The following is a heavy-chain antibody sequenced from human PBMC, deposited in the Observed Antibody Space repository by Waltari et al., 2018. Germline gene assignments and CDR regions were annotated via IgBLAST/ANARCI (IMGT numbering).Heavy chain of an antibody. CDR1: GFTFITYA. CDR2: IKNSGST. CDR3: ARPSTVGYAFDI. D-gene: IGHD2-2*01. V-gene: IGHV4-34*01. J-gene: IGHJ3*02. Sequence: VQLLESGGGSVQPGGSLRLSCAASGFTFITYAMTWVRQTPGKGLEWIGEIKNSGSTSYNSSLKSRVTISVDTSKIQFSLKLSSVTAADTAVYYCARPSTVGYAFDIWGQGTMVTVSS.